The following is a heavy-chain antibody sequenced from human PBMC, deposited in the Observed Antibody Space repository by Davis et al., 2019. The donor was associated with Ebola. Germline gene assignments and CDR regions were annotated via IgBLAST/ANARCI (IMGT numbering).Heavy chain of an antibody. Sequence: GGSLRLSCAASGFTFSSYAMSWVRQAPGKGLEWVSAISGSGGSTYYADSVKGRFTISRDNSKNTLYLQMNSLRAEDTAVYYCAKWPWAVITAPYFDYWGQGTLVTVSS. V-gene: IGHV3-23*01. J-gene: IGHJ4*02. CDR3: AKWPWAVITAPYFDY. CDR2: ISGSGGST. CDR1: GFTFSSYA. D-gene: IGHD3-22*01.